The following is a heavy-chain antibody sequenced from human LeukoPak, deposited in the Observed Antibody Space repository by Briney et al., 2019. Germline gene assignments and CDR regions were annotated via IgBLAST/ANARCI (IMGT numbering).Heavy chain of an antibody. V-gene: IGHV4-61*02. CDR1: GHSISSGSYD. CDR2: IYTSGCT. CDR3: ARVGANYYYGMDV. Sequence: PSQTLSLTCSVSGHSISSGSYDWSCIRQPAGKGLEWIGRIYTSGCTNYNPSLKSRVTIPVDTSKNQFSLKLSSVTAADTAVYYCARVGANYYYGMDVWGQGTTVTVSS. D-gene: IGHD1-26*01. J-gene: IGHJ6*02.